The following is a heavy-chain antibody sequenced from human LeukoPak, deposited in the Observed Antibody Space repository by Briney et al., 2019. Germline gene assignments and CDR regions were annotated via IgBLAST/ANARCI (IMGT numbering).Heavy chain of an antibody. D-gene: IGHD3-3*01. CDR2: INHSGTT. CDR1: GGSFSGYY. V-gene: IGHV4-34*01. J-gene: IGHJ4*02. Sequence: PSETLSLTCAVYGGSFSGYYWSWIRQPPGKELEWIGEINHSGTTNYNPSLKSRVTISVDTSKNQFSLKLSSVTAADTAVYYCARGRYDFWSGYRGYFDYWGQGTLVTVSS. CDR3: ARGRYDFWSGYRGYFDY.